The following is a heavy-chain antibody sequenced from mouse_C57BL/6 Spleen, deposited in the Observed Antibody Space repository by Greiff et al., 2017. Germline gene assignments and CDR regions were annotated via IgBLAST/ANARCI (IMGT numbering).Heavy chain of an antibody. CDR3: AREGDSYGSSPFAY. J-gene: IGHJ3*01. D-gene: IGHD1-1*01. CDR1: GYTFTGYW. V-gene: IGHV1-9*01. CDR2: ILPGSGST. Sequence: QVQLQQSGAELMKPGASVKLSCKATGYTFTGYWIEWVKQRPGHGLEWIGEILPGSGSTNYNEKFKGKATFTADTSSNTAYMQLSSLKTEDSAIYYCAREGDSYGSSPFAYWGQGTLVTVSA.